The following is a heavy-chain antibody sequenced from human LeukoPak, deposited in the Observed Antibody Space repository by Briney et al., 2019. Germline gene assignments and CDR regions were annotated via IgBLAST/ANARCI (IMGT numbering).Heavy chain of an antibody. CDR1: GFTFSSYG. CDR3: AKDLTEYASAALGY. V-gene: IGHV3-30*02. CDR2: IRYDGSNK. J-gene: IGHJ4*02. Sequence: GGSLRLSCAASGFTFSSYGMHWVRQAPGKELEWVTFIRYDGSNKYYVDSVKGRFTISRDNSKNTLYLQMNSLRAEDTAVYYCAKDLTEYASAALGYWGQGTLVTVSS. D-gene: IGHD6-25*01.